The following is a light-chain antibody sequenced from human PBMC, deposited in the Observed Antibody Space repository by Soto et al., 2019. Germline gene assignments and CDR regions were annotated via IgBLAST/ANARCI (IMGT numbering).Light chain of an antibody. V-gene: IGKV3-20*01. Sequence: EIVLTQSPGTLSLSPGERATLSCRASQSVSSSYLAWYQQKPGQAPRLLIYGASSRATGIPDRFSGSGSGXXXXXXXSRLEPEDFAVYYCQQYGSSRWTFGQGTKVEIK. J-gene: IGKJ1*01. CDR2: GAS. CDR1: QSVSSSY. CDR3: QQYGSSRWT.